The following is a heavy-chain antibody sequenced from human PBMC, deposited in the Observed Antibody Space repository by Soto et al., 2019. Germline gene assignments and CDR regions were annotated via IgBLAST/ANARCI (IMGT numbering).Heavy chain of an antibody. J-gene: IGHJ2*01. CDR3: ARVGIAAAAYWYFDL. CDR1: GGSISSGGYY. D-gene: IGHD6-13*01. V-gene: IGHV4-31*03. CDR2: IYYSGST. Sequence: QVQLQESGPGLVKPSQTLSLTCTVSGGSISSGGYYWSWIRQHPGKGLEWIGYIYYSGSTYYNPSLKRRVTRSVDTSKDQFSLKLSSVTAADTAVYYCARVGIAAAAYWYFDLWGRGTLVTVSS.